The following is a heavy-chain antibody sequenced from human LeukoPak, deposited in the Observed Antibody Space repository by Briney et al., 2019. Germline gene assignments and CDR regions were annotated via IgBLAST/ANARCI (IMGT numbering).Heavy chain of an antibody. CDR1: GGSISSGSYY. Sequence: SQTLSLTCTVSGGSISSGSYYWSWIRQPAGKGLEWIGRIYTSGSTNYNSSLKSRVAISVDTSKNQFSLKLSSVTAADTAVYYCARESPLGHYFDYWGQGTLVTVSS. CDR2: IYTSGST. D-gene: IGHD3-16*01. CDR3: ARESPLGHYFDY. J-gene: IGHJ4*02. V-gene: IGHV4-61*02.